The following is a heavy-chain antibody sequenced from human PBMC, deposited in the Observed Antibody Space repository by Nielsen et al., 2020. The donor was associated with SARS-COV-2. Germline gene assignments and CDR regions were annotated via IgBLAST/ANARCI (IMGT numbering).Heavy chain of an antibody. D-gene: IGHD4-23*01. V-gene: IGHV5-51*01. CDR1: GYTFTSYW. CDR2: IYPRDSDT. Sequence: GESLKISCQGSGYTFTSYWIGWVRQMPGKGLEWMGVIYPRDSDTRYNPSFQGQVTITADKSISTVYLQWSGLKASDSAMCCCARNTYGGSTDYWGQGTLVTVSS. CDR3: ARNTYGGSTDY. J-gene: IGHJ4*02.